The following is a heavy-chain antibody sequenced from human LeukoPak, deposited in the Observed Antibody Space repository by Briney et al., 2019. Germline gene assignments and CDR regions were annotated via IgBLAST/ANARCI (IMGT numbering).Heavy chain of an antibody. CDR1: GFTFSSYG. V-gene: IGHV3-23*01. CDR3: AKVSRYYGSGSYYRDGEFDY. Sequence: QPGGTLRLSCAASGFTFSSYGMSWVRQAPGKGLEWVSAISGSGGSTYYADSVKGRFTISRDNSKNTLYLQMNSLRAEDTAVYYCAKVSRYYGSGSYYRDGEFDYWGQGTLVTVSS. D-gene: IGHD3-10*01. J-gene: IGHJ4*02. CDR2: ISGSGGST.